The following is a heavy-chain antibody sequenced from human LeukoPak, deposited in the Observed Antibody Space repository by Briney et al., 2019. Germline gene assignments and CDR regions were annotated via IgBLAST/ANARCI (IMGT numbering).Heavy chain of an antibody. CDR2: TLDDGNNK. Sequence: GRSLRLSCAASGFTLRNHGMHWVRQAPGKGLEWVVVTLDDGNNKYLADSVKGRFTISRDDSKNTLYLQMNSLKTEDTAVYYCTSETYYDFWSGYKGAPKDYWGQGTLVTVSS. V-gene: IGHV3-30*03. J-gene: IGHJ4*02. CDR3: TSETYYDFWSGYKGAPKDY. CDR1: GFTLRNHG. D-gene: IGHD3-3*01.